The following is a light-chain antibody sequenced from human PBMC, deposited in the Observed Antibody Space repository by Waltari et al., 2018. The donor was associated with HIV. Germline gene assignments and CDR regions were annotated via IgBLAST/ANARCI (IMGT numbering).Light chain of an antibody. Sequence: DIQMTQSPSTLADSVGDRVIITCRSSQSISSWLAWYQQQPGRAPKLLIDKTSSLHSGVPSRFSGSGSVTEFSLTISSLQPDDFTTYYCQQYQSYSLTFGQGTRLEMK. CDR2: KTS. CDR1: QSISSW. V-gene: IGKV1-5*03. J-gene: IGKJ5*01. CDR3: QQYQSYSLT.